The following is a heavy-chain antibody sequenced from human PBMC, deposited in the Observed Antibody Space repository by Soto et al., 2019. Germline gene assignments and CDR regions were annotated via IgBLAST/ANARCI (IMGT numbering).Heavy chain of an antibody. CDR1: GGSFGNGSYY. D-gene: IGHD2-21*02. CDR3: ARVSFVLTGWFDP. J-gene: IGHJ5*02. CDR2: IYYSGST. V-gene: IGHV4-61*01. Sequence: SETRSQTCPVSGGSFGNGSYYLIGIRQPPGKGLEWIGYIYYSGSTNYNPSLKSRVTISVDTSKNQFSLKLSSVTAADTAVYYCARVSFVLTGWFDPWGQGTLVTVSP.